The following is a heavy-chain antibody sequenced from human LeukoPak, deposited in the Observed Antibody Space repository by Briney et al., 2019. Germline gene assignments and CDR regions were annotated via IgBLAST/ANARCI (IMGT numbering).Heavy chain of an antibody. J-gene: IGHJ4*02. Sequence: SETLSLTCTVSGGSISSYYWSWIRQPPGKGLEWIGYIYYSGSTNYNPSLKSRVTISVDTSKNQFSLKLSSVTAADTAVYYCARDGRGYYYDSSGYSPSLDYWGQGTLVTVSS. CDR3: ARDGRGYYYDSSGYSPSLDY. CDR2: IYYSGST. CDR1: GGSISSYY. D-gene: IGHD3-22*01. V-gene: IGHV4-59*01.